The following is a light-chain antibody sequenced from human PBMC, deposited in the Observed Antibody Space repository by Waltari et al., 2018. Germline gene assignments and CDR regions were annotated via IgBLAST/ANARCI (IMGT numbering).Light chain of an antibody. Sequence: DIQMTQFPSSLSASVGDRVTMTCRASQTINSYLNWYQQKPGKAPKLLIYAASRLQSGVPSRFSGSGSGTDFTLTISSLQPEDFATYYCQQSYSTPYTFGQGTKVDI. CDR3: QQSYSTPYT. J-gene: IGKJ2*01. V-gene: IGKV1-39*01. CDR1: QTINSY. CDR2: AAS.